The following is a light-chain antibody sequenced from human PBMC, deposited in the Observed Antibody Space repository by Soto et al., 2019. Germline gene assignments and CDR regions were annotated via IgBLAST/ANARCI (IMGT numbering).Light chain of an antibody. CDR3: QRINSYLFT. CDR2: AAS. J-gene: IGKJ4*01. CDR1: QGISNY. V-gene: IGKV1-9*01. Sequence: EIQLTQSPSFLSASVGDRVTITCRASQGISNYLAWYQEKPGNAPKLLIYAASTLQSGVPSRFSGSGSGTEFTLTISSLQPEDFATYYCQRINSYLFTFGGGTKVEIK.